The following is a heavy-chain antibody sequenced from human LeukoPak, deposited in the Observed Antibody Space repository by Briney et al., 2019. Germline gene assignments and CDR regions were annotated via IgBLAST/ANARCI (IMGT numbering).Heavy chain of an antibody. CDR3: ARGPTMVRGVISTGLYYFDY. Sequence: ASVKVSCKASGYTFTGYYMHWVRQAPGQGLEWMGWINPNGGGTNYAQKFQGRVTMTRDTSISTAYMELSRLRSDDTAVYYCARGPTMVRGVISTGLYYFDYWGQGTLVTVSS. CDR1: GYTFTGYY. D-gene: IGHD3-10*01. V-gene: IGHV1-2*02. J-gene: IGHJ4*02. CDR2: INPNGGGT.